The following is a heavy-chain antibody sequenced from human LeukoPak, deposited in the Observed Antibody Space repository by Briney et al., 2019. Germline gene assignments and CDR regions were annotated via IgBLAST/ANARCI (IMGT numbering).Heavy chain of an antibody. J-gene: IGHJ4*02. V-gene: IGHV3-23*01. D-gene: IGHD3-22*01. Sequence: PGGSLRLSCAASGFTFSSYAMSWVRQAPGKGLEWVSVIRGSGDSTYYADSVKGRFTISRDNSKNTLYLQMNSLRAEDTALYYCAKDMYYDSSGYGIEYWGQGTLVTVSS. CDR2: IRGSGDST. CDR1: GFTFSSYA. CDR3: AKDMYYDSSGYGIEY.